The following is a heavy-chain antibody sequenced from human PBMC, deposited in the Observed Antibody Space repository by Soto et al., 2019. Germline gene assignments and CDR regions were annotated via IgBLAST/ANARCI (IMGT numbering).Heavy chain of an antibody. CDR1: GYTFTSYG. D-gene: IGHD3-10*01. V-gene: IGHV1-18*01. CDR2: ISAYNGNT. Sequence: QVQLVQSGAEVKKPGASVKVSCKASGYTFTSYGITWVRQAPGQGLEWMGWISAYNGNTNYAQNRQSRVTMTPATSTSTAYMDLRSLRSDDTAVYYCARDGPMDRAFDIWGQGTMVTVSS. J-gene: IGHJ3*02. CDR3: ARDGPMDRAFDI.